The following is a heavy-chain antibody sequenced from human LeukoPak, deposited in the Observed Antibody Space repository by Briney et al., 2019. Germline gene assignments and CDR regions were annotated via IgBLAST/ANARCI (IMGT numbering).Heavy chain of an antibody. V-gene: IGHV1-2*02. CDR3: ARDLKHTPYCSSTSCYGFYFDY. CDR2: INPNSGGT. CDR1: GYTFTGYY. D-gene: IGHD2-2*01. J-gene: IGHJ4*02. Sequence: ASVKVSCKASGYTFTGYYMHWVRQAPGQGLEWMGWINPNSGGTNYAQKFQGRVTMTRDTSISTAYMELSRLRSDDTAVYYCARDLKHTPYCSSTSCYGFYFDYWGQGTLVTVSS.